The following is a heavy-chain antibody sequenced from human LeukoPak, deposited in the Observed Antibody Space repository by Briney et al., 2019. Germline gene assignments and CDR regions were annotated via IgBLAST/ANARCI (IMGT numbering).Heavy chain of an antibody. CDR2: INPNSGCT. Sequence: ASVKVSCKASGYTFTGYYMHWVRQAPGQGLEWMGCINPNSGCTNYAQKFQGRVTMTRDTSISTAYMELSSLRSDDTAVYYCARVSVAGTPDRDYFDYWGQGTLVTVSS. J-gene: IGHJ4*02. D-gene: IGHD6-19*01. CDR3: ARVSVAGTPDRDYFDY. CDR1: GYTFTGYY. V-gene: IGHV1-2*02.